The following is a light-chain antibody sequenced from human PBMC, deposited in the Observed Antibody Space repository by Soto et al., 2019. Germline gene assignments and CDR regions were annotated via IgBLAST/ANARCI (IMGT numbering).Light chain of an antibody. CDR3: GTSDSSLSDSVV. CDR2: ENN. J-gene: IGLJ2*01. Sequence: QSVLTQPPSVSAAPGQKVTISCSGSSSNIGNNYVSWYQQLPGTAPKLLIYENNKRPSGIPDRFSGSKSGTSATLGITGLQTGEEADYYCGTSDSSLSDSVVFGGGTKLTVL. CDR1: SSNIGNNY. V-gene: IGLV1-51*02.